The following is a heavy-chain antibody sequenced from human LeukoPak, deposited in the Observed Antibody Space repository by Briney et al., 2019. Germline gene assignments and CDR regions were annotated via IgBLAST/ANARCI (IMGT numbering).Heavy chain of an antibody. CDR3: AKAATHYYYYYGMDV. CDR2: ISYDGSNK. Sequence: GGSLRLSCAASGFTFSSYGMHWVRQAPGKGLEWVAVISYDGSNKYYADSVKGRFTISRDNPKNTLYLQMNSLRAEDTAVYYCAKAATHYYYYYGMDVWGKRTTVTVSP. V-gene: IGHV3-30*18. J-gene: IGHJ6*04. D-gene: IGHD2-15*01. CDR1: GFTFSSYG.